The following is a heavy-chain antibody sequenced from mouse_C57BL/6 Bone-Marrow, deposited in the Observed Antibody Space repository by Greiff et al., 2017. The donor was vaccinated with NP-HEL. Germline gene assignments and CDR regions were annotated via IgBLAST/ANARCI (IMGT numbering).Heavy chain of an antibody. J-gene: IGHJ3*01. V-gene: IGHV5-17*01. D-gene: IGHD1-1*01. Sequence: EVQLVESGGGLVKPGGSLKLSCAASGFTFSDYGMHWVRQAPEKGLEWVAYISSGSSTIYYADTVKGRFTISRDNATNTLFLQMTSRRSEDTAMYYCARDYGSPFAYWGQGTLVTVSA. CDR1: GFTFSDYG. CDR3: ARDYGSPFAY. CDR2: ISSGSSTI.